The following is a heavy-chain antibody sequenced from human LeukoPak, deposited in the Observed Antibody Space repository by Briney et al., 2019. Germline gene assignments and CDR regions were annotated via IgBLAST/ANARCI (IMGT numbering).Heavy chain of an antibody. D-gene: IGHD3-22*01. J-gene: IGHJ1*01. CDR3: ATGDRITMIVVVPFQH. CDR2: VDPEDGET. CDR1: GYTFTDYY. Sequence: ASVKISCKVSGYTFTDYYMHWVQQAPGKGLEWMGLVDPEDGETIYAEKFQGRVTLTAATSTNTAYMELSRLRSEDTAVYYCATGDRITMIVVVPFQHWGQGTLVTVSS. V-gene: IGHV1-69-2*01.